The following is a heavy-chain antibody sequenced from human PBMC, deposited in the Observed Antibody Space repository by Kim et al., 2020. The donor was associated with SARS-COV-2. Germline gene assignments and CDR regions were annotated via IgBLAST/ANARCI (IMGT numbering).Heavy chain of an antibody. V-gene: IGHV3-15*01. CDR1: GFTFSNAW. D-gene: IGHD3-16*02. CDR3: TTEYYDYVWGSYRSYYYGMDV. CDR2: IKSKTDGGTT. J-gene: IGHJ6*02. Sequence: GGSLRLSCAASGFTFSNAWMSWVRQAPGKGLEWVGRIKSKTDGGTTDYAAPVKGRFTISRDDSKNTLYLQMNSLKTEDTAVYYCTTEYYDYVWGSYRSYYYGMDVWGQGTTLTVSS.